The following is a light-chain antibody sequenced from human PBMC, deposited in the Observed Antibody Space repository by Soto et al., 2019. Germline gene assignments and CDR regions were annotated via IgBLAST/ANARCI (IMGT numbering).Light chain of an antibody. CDR3: QQYGSSRYT. CDR2: GAS. CDR1: QSVSSSY. Sequence: EIVLTQSPGTLSLSPGERATLSCRASQSVSSSYLAWYQQKPGQAPRLLIYGASSRATGIPDRFSGSGSGTYFPLTISSRGPEDFAVYYCQQYGSSRYTFGQGTKLEIK. J-gene: IGKJ2*01. V-gene: IGKV3-20*01.